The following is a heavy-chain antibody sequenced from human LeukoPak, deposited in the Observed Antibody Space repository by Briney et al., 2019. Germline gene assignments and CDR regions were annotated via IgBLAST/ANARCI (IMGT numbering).Heavy chain of an antibody. J-gene: IGHJ4*02. CDR1: GFTLSSYA. CDR3: AKGTSSSCYSAPNY. V-gene: IGHV3-23*01. D-gene: IGHD2-15*01. Sequence: PGRSLRLSCAASGFTLSSYAMNWVRQAPGKGLEWVSAICSNDNNTYYANSVKGRFTISRDNSKNTLSLQLNSLRAEDTAVYYCAKGTSSSCYSAPNYWGQGTLVTVSS. CDR2: ICSNDNNT.